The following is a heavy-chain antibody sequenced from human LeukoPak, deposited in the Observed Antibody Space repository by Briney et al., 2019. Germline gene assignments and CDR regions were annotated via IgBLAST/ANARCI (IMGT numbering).Heavy chain of an antibody. D-gene: IGHD3-9*01. CDR2: ILGSGGST. J-gene: IGHJ4*02. CDR1: GFTFSNYA. CDR3: AKWGDYDVLTGYYVPDY. Sequence: GGSLRLSCAASGFTFSNYAMSWVRQAPGKGLERVSAILGSGGSTYYADSVKGRFTVSRDNSKSTLCLQMNSLRAEDTALYYCAKWGDYDVLTGYYVPDYWGQGTLVTVSS. V-gene: IGHV3-23*01.